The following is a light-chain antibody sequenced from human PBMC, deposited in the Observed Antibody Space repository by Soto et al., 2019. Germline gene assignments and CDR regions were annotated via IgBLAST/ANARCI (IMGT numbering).Light chain of an antibody. CDR1: QSISSS. CDR3: HQTYNSPFT. V-gene: IGKV1-39*01. J-gene: IGKJ4*01. CDR2: AAS. Sequence: DIQMTQSPSSLSASVGDRVTITCRASQSISSSLNWYQLKPGQAPKILIYAASSLQSGVPSRFSGRGSGTDFTLTISSLQLEDFATYYCHQTYNSPFTFGGGTTVEIK.